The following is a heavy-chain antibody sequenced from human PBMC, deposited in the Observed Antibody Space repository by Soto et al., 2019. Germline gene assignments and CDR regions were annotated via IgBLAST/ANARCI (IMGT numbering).Heavy chain of an antibody. D-gene: IGHD4-4*01. Sequence: QVQLQESGPGLVKPSETLSLTCTVSGGSISSYYWSWIRQPPGKGLEWIGYIYYNGNTNYNPSLNMQVTISGDTSMNQFSLKLTSVTAADTAVYYFTIDGYTVPPNYYYGMDVWGQGTTVTVSS. CDR2: IYYNGNT. J-gene: IGHJ6*02. V-gene: IGHV4-59*01. CDR3: TIDGYTVPPNYYYGMDV. CDR1: GGSISSYY.